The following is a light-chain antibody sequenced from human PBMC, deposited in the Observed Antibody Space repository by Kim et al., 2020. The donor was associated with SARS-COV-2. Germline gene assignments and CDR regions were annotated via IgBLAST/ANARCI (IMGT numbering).Light chain of an antibody. V-gene: IGLV2-23*01. CDR2: EGS. J-gene: IGLJ3*02. Sequence: SPGQSINISCNGTSSDVWSYNLVSWYQQHPGKAHKLMIYEGSKRPSGVSNRFSGSKSGNTASLTISGLQAEDEADYYCCSYAGSRVFGGGTQLTVL. CDR1: SSDVWSYNL. CDR3: CSYAGSRV.